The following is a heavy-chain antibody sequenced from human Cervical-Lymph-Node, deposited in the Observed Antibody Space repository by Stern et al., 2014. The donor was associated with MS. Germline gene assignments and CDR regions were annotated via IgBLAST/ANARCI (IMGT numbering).Heavy chain of an antibody. CDR1: GLSVSTYV. CDR2: IWHDGRQK. Sequence: QVQLVESGGGVVQPGRPLRLSCKASGLSVSTYVMHWVRQAPGKGLEWLALIWHDGRQKHYADSVRGRFTISRDNSKDTVFLQMNGLRAEDTAVYFCARGHYYDFWSGFCLDSWGQGALVTVSS. V-gene: IGHV3-33*01. D-gene: IGHD3-3*01. J-gene: IGHJ4*02. CDR3: ARGHYYDFWSGFCLDS.